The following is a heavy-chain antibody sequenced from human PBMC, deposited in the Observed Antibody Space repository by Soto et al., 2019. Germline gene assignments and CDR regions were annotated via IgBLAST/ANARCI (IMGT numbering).Heavy chain of an antibody. CDR1: GFTFSSYV. V-gene: IGHV3-23*01. CDR2: ISGSGDNA. CDR3: ATQSRGGITDY. D-gene: IGHD3-16*01. Sequence: EVQLLESGGDLVQPGGSLRLSCTVSGFTFSSYVMSWVRQAPGKGLEWVSDISGSGDNAYYADSVKGRFTISRDNSKNTLYLQMNSLRAGDTAVYYCATQSRGGITDYWGQGTLVTVSS. J-gene: IGHJ4*02.